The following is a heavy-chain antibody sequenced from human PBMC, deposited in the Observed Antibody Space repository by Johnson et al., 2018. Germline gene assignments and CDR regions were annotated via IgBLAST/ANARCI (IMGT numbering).Heavy chain of an antibody. J-gene: IGHJ4*02. CDR2: IRSSSSGL. Sequence: VQLVQSGGGLVKXGGSXRLXCATSGFSFSAYTMNWVRQAPGKGLEWVSSIRSSSSGLYYVDSVQGRFPISRDYARGSLYLQMDSLRSEDTAVYFFASDSTLLEPIYFDHWGQGTLVIVSS. CDR3: ASDSTLLEPIYFDH. CDR1: GFSFSAYT. D-gene: IGHD3-3*01. V-gene: IGHV3-21*01.